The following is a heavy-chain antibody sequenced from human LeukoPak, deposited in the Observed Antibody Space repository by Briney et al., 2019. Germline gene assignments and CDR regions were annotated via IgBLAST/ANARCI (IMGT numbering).Heavy chain of an antibody. D-gene: IGHD3-9*01. V-gene: IGHV3-7*01. J-gene: IGHJ4*02. CDR2: IKQDGRGK. CDR1: GFTFSSYR. CDR3: AKELYGLLTGYYPALLDY. Sequence: PGGSLRLSCAASGFTFSSYRMSWVRQAPGKGLEWVANIKQDGRGKYYVDSVKGRFTISRDNAKNSLYLQMNSLRAEDTAVYYCAKELYGLLTGYYPALLDYWGQGTLVTVSS.